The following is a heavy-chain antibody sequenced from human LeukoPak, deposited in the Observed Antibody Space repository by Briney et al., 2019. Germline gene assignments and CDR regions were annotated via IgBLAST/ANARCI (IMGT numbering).Heavy chain of an antibody. CDR3: ARGPYSSNWYVDY. CDR2: LSSSGSTI. D-gene: IGHD6-13*01. J-gene: IGHJ4*02. CDR1: GFTFSSYE. Sequence: GGSLRLSCAASGFTFSSYEMNWVRQAPGKGLEWVSYLSSSGSTIYYADSVKGRFTVSRDSAKNSLYLQMNSLRAEDTAVYYCARGPYSSNWYVDYWGQGTLVTVAS. V-gene: IGHV3-48*03.